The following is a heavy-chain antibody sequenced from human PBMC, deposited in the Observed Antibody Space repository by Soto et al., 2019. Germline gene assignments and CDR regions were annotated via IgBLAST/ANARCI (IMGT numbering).Heavy chain of an antibody. J-gene: IGHJ4*02. CDR1: GYTFTGYS. Sequence: QVQLVQSGAEVKKPGASVKVSCKASGYTFTGYSMHWVRQAPGQGLEWMGWINPNSGGTNYAQKFQGWVTMTRDTAISTAYMVLSRLPWDDAAVYYAASSLRGVDYDDSRGYCPLDSWGQGTLVTVSS. CDR2: INPNSGGT. V-gene: IGHV1-2*04. CDR3: ASSLRGVDYDDSRGYCPLDS. D-gene: IGHD3-22*01.